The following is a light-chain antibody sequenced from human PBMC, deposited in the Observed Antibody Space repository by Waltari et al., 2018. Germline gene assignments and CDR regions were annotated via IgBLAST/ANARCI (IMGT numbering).Light chain of an antibody. CDR2: DNN. CDR1: SSNLENNY. V-gene: IGLV1-51*01. J-gene: IGLJ3*02. CDR3: GAWDTSLSTVM. Sequence: QSVLTQPPSVPAAPGQRVTITCSGSSSNLENNYVSWYQQLPGTAPQLLIYDNNKRPSGIPDRFSGSKSGTSATLDITGLQTGDEADYYCGAWDTSLSTVMFGGGTKLTVL.